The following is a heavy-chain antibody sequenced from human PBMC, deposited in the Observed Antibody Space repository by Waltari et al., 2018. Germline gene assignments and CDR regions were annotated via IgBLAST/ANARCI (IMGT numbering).Heavy chain of an antibody. CDR1: GFTFSSYA. Sequence: EVQLLESGGGLVQPGGSLRLSCAASGFTFSSYAMSWVRQAPGKVLVWVSAISGSGGSTYYADSVKGRFTIARDNSKNTLYLQRNILRAEDTAIYYCAKDKTESGATCFDYWGQGTLVTVSS. CDR2: ISGSGGST. D-gene: IGHD1-26*01. J-gene: IGHJ4*02. CDR3: AKDKTESGATCFDY. V-gene: IGHV3-23*01.